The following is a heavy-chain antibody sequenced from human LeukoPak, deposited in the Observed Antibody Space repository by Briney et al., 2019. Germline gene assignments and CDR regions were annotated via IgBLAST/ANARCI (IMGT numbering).Heavy chain of an antibody. CDR2: ISWNSGSI. CDR3: ARVNGDLVY. V-gene: IGHV3-9*01. Sequence: GRSLRLSCAASGFTFDDYAMHWVRQAPGKGLEWVSGISWNSGSIGYADSVKGRFTISRDNAKNSLYLQMNSLRAEDTAVYYCARVNGDLVYWGQGTLVTVSS. CDR1: GFTFDDYA. J-gene: IGHJ4*02. D-gene: IGHD7-27*01.